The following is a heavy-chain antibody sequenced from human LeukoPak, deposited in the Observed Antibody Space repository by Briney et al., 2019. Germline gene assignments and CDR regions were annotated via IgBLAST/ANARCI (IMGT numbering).Heavy chain of an antibody. CDR3: ARDRGDDSSGDWDAFDI. CDR1: GGSISSYY. CDR2: IYTSGST. J-gene: IGHJ3*02. D-gene: IGHD3-22*01. V-gene: IGHV4-4*09. Sequence: KTSEALSLTCTVSGGSISSYYWSWIRQPPGKGLEWIGYIYTSGSTNYNPSLKSRVTISVDTSKNQFSLKLSSVTAADTAVYYCARDRGDDSSGDWDAFDIWGQGTMVTVPS.